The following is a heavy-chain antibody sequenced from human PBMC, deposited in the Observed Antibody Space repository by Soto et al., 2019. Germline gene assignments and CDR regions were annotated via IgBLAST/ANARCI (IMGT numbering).Heavy chain of an antibody. CDR1: GFTFSSYA. Sequence: GGSLRLSCAASGFTFSSYAMSWVRQAPGKGPEWVSAISGSGGSTYYADSVKGRFTISRDNSKNTLYLQMNSLRAEDTAVYYCAKDLIFGVVILYFDYWGQGTLVTVSS. D-gene: IGHD3-3*01. V-gene: IGHV3-23*01. J-gene: IGHJ4*02. CDR3: AKDLIFGVVILYFDY. CDR2: ISGSGGST.